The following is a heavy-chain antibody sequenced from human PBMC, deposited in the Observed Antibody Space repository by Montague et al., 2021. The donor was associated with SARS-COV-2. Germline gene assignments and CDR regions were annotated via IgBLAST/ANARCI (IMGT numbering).Heavy chain of an antibody. J-gene: IGHJ6*02. CDR1: GDSINTYY. Sequence: SETLSLTCTVSGDSINTYYCNWIRQRQGTGLERHGIIYNTESTNXNPPLHRRVTLSLETSKNQFFLKVTSVTAADTAVYYCARRAAGSYFYYGVDVWGRATTVT. CDR2: IYNTEST. CDR3: ARRAAGSYFYYGVDV. V-gene: IGHV4-59*12. D-gene: IGHD6-13*01.